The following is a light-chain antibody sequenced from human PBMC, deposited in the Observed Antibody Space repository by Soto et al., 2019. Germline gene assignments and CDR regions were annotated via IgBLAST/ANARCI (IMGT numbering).Light chain of an antibody. CDR3: RSYTSNTTRV. CDR2: EIS. CDR1: SSDVGGYNF. V-gene: IGLV2-14*01. Sequence: QSALTQPASVSGSPGQAITISCNGTSSDVGGYNFVSWYQQYPGKAPKLMIFEISDRPSGVSNRFSGSKSGNTASLTISGLQAEDEGDYYCRSYTSNTTRVFGGGTTVTVL. J-gene: IGLJ3*02.